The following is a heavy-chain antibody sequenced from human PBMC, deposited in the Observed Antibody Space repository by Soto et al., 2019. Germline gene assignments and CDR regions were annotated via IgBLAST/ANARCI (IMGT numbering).Heavy chain of an antibody. J-gene: IGHJ5*02. CDR1: GFSLDNPKMG. CDR2: IYSTDEN. CDR3: ERIRGSSYHSWWFDP. D-gene: IGHD6-6*01. Sequence: GPTLVNPTETLTLTCTVSGFSLDNPKMGVSWIRQPPGKALEWLANIYSTDENSFTPSLRGRLTISRDTSESQVVLTLTDMDPVDTATYFCERIRGSSYHSWWFDPWGQGTLVTVSS. V-gene: IGHV2-26*01.